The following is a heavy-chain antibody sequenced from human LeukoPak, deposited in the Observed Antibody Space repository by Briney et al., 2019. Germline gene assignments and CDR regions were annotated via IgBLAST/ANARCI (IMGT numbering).Heavy chain of an antibody. CDR3: VSLPYCSRISSSDYFYGTDV. CDR2: ISHEERKK. D-gene: IGHD4-11*01. Sequence: GRSLRLSCAASGFTFRSYAMHWVRQAAGKGLEWVAMISHEERKKEYADSVKGRFSSSRDNYKNTLYLHMNSLRAEDTAVYYCVSLPYCSRISSSDYFYGTDVSGQGTTVIVSS. J-gene: IGHJ6*02. CDR1: GFTFRSYA. V-gene: IGHV3-30-3*02.